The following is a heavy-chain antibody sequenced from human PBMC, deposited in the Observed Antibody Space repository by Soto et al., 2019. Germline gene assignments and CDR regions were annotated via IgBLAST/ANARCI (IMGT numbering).Heavy chain of an antibody. CDR3: ARGRKSSSGWLYYY. CDR2: IGTAGDT. CDR1: GFTFSSYD. J-gene: IGHJ4*02. Sequence: EVQLVESGGGLVQPGGSLRLSCAASGFTFSSYDMHWVRQATGKGLEWVSAIGTAGDTYYPGSVKGRFTISRENAKNSLYLQMNSLRAEDTAVYYCARGRKSSSGWLYYYWGQGTLVTVSS. V-gene: IGHV3-13*01. D-gene: IGHD6-19*01.